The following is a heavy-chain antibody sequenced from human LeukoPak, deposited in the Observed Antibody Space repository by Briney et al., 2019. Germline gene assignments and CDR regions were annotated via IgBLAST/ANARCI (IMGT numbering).Heavy chain of an antibody. V-gene: IGHV3-30*02. CDR3: AKAIRQQLEDDTFDV. CDR1: GFTFSSYG. D-gene: IGHD1-1*01. Sequence: GGSLRLSCAASGFTFSSYGMHWVRQDPGKGLEWVAFIRYDGGNKYYADSVKGRFTISRDNSKNTLYLQMNSLRAEDTAVYYCAKAIRQQLEDDTFDVWGQGTMVTVSS. CDR2: IRYDGGNK. J-gene: IGHJ3*01.